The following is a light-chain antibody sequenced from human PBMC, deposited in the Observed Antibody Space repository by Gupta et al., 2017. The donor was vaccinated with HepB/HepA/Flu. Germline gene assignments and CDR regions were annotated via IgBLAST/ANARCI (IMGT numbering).Light chain of an antibody. Sequence: IVMNQSPSPLPVTAGEATTISCRTRHVLRNCNINNYLDWYQQKPGQSPKLLIYLGSNRASGVPDRFSGSGSGTDFTLTISSLQAEDVAVYYCQQAYSTPRTFGQGTKVEIK. CDR2: LGS. CDR3: QQAYSTPRT. CDR1: HVLRNCNINNY. V-gene: IGKV2-28*01. J-gene: IGKJ1*01.